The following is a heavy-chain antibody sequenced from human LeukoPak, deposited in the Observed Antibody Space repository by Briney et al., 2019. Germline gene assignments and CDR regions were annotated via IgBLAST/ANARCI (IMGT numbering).Heavy chain of an antibody. V-gene: IGHV3-23*01. CDR1: GFTFSSYE. Sequence: TWGSLRLSCAASGFTFSSYEMNWVRQAPGKGLEWVSAISGNGNAYYADSVKGRFTISRDNSKNTLYLQMNSLRAEDTAVYYCAKRGAEVGTTVAPGDYWGQGTLLTVSS. J-gene: IGHJ4*02. D-gene: IGHD1-26*01. CDR3: AKRGAEVGTTVAPGDY. CDR2: ISGNGNA.